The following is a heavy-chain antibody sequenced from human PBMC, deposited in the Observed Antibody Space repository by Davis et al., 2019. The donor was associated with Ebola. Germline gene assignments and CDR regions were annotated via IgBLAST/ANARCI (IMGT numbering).Heavy chain of an antibody. Sequence: AASVKVSCKASGYTFTSYAMHWVRQAPGQGLEWMGIINPSGGSTSYAQKFQGRVTMTRDTSASTAYMELSSLRSEDTAVYYCARGSGSYYAFDYWGQGTLVTVSS. CDR1: GYTFTSYA. J-gene: IGHJ4*02. V-gene: IGHV1-46*01. CDR2: INPSGGST. CDR3: ARGSGSYYAFDY. D-gene: IGHD1-26*01.